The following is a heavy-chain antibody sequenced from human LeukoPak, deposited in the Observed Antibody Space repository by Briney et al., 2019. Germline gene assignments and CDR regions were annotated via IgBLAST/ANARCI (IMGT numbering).Heavy chain of an antibody. D-gene: IGHD6-19*01. Sequence: SETLSLTCAVYGVSFSGYYWSWIRQPPGKGLEWIGEINHSGSTNYNPSLKSRVTISVDTSKNQFSLKLSSVTAADTAVYSCARAVAAAFDIWGQGTMVTVSS. CDR1: GVSFSGYY. J-gene: IGHJ3*02. V-gene: IGHV4-34*01. CDR2: INHSGST. CDR3: ARAVAAAFDI.